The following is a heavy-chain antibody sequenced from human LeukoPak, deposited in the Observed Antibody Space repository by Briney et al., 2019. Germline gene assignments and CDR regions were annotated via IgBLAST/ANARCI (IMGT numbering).Heavy chain of an antibody. V-gene: IGHV4-4*07. CDR2: IYTSGST. D-gene: IGHD2-2*01. CDR1: GGSISSYY. CDR3: ARFAFYCSSTSCYPRRGAFDI. Sequence: SETLSLTCTVSGGSISSYYWSWIRQPPGKGLEWIGRIYTSGSTNYNPSLKSRVTMSVDTSKNQFSLKLSSVTAADTAVYYCARFAFYCSSTSCYPRRGAFDIWGQGTMVTVSS. J-gene: IGHJ3*02.